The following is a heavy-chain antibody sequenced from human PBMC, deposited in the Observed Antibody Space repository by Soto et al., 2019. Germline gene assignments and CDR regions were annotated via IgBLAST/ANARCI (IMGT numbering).Heavy chain of an antibody. V-gene: IGHV4-59*08. CDR2: VFYSGHS. Sequence: PSETLSLTCTVSGGSISGNYWGWIRQPPGKGLEWIAYVFYSGHSDYNPSLKSRVTISVDTSKNQFSLKMTSVTAADTALYYCATGVATTEWDSWGQGTLVTVSS. D-gene: IGHD5-12*01. CDR3: ATGVATTEWDS. J-gene: IGHJ4*02. CDR1: GGSISGNY.